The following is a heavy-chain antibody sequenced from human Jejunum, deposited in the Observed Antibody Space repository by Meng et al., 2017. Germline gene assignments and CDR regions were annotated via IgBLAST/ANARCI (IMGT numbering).Heavy chain of an antibody. J-gene: IGHJ6*02. CDR2: IETRGTI. Sequence: SETRSLTGIGSGGPIGSCYWNGIRQSAGQGREGIGLIETRGTIKYNPSLKSRVTMSVDTSKNQFSLHLSSVSAADTAVYYCAKDQGYYDLWGNSGLDVWGQGTTVTVSS. CDR3: AKDQGYYDLWGNSGLDV. CDR1: GGPIGSCY. V-gene: IGHV4-4*07. D-gene: IGHD3-16*01.